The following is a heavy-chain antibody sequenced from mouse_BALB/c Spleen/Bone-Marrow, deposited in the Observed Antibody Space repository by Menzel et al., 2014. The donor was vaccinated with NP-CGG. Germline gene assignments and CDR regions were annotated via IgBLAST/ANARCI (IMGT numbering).Heavy chain of an antibody. D-gene: IGHD2-1*01. Sequence: QVQLQQSGAELVRPGSSVKISCKASGYAFSSYWMNWVKQRPGQGLEWIGRIYPGDGDTNYSGKFKGKATLTADESSSTAYMQLSSLTSEDSAVCFCAFGNYDFDYWGQGTTLTVSS. CDR2: IYPGDGDT. J-gene: IGHJ2*01. CDR1: GYAFSSYW. CDR3: AFGNYDFDY. V-gene: IGHV1-80*01.